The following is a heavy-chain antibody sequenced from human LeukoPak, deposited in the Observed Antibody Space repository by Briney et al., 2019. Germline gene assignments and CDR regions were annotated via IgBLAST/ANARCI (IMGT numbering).Heavy chain of an antibody. J-gene: IGHJ4*02. CDR1: GFTFSDYY. D-gene: IGHD4-17*01. V-gene: IGHV3-11*06. CDR3: ARDKGAYGDYVCDY. Sequence: GGSLRLSCAASGFTFSDYYMSWIRQAPGKGLEWVSSISSSSSYIYYADSVKGRFTISRDNAKNSLYLQMNSLRTEDTAVYYCARDKGAYGDYVCDYWGQGTLVTVSS. CDR2: ISSSSSYI.